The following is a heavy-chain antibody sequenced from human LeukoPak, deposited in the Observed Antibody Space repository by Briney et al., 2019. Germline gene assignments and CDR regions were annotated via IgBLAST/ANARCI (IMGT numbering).Heavy chain of an antibody. J-gene: IGHJ5*02. Sequence: PGGSLRLSCAASGFTFSSYAMSRVRQAPGKGLEWVSAISGSGGSTYYADSVKGRFTISRDNAKNSLYSQMNSLRAEDTAVYYCARGAVAATPGGWFDPWGQGTLVTVSS. CDR1: GFTFSSYA. CDR2: ISGSGGST. D-gene: IGHD6-19*01. CDR3: ARGAVAATPGGWFDP. V-gene: IGHV3-23*01.